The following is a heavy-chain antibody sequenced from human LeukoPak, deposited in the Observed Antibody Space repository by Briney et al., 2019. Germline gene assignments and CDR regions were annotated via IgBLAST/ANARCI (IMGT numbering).Heavy chain of an antibody. Sequence: ASVKVSCKASGYTFTSYDINWVRQATGQGLEWMGWMNPNSGNTGYAQKFQGRVTVTRNTSISTAYMELSSLRSEDTAVYYCARLVPYYDFWSGYYRSGGNWFDPWGQGTLVTVSS. CDR1: GYTFTSYD. CDR2: MNPNSGNT. J-gene: IGHJ5*02. CDR3: ARLVPYYDFWSGYYRSGGNWFDP. V-gene: IGHV1-8*01. D-gene: IGHD3-3*01.